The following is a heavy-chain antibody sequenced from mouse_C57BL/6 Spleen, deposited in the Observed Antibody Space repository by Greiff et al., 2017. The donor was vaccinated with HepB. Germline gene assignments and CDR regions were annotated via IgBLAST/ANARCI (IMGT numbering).Heavy chain of an antibody. CDR2: INPYNGGT. Sequence: VQLKQSGPVLVKPGASVKMSCKASGYTFTDYYMNWVKQSHGKSLEWIGVINPYNGGTSYNQKFKGKATLTVDKSSSTAYMELNSLTSEDSAVYYCARSDSSGYSWFAYWGQGTLVTVSA. V-gene: IGHV1-19*01. CDR1: GYTFTDYY. CDR3: ARSDSSGYSWFAY. J-gene: IGHJ3*01. D-gene: IGHD3-2*02.